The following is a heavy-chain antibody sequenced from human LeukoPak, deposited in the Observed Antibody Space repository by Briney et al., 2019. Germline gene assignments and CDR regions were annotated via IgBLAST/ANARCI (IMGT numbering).Heavy chain of an antibody. CDR1: GFTFSSYS. CDR3: ARNPTHHYYGSGSYLPLYFDY. D-gene: IGHD3-10*01. Sequence: GGSLRLSCAASGFTFSSYSMNWVRQAPGKGLEWVSYISSSSNTIYYADSVKGRFTISRDNAKNSLYLQMNSLRAEDTAVYYCARNPTHHYYGSGSYLPLYFDYWGQGTLVTVSS. J-gene: IGHJ4*02. V-gene: IGHV3-48*04. CDR2: ISSSSNTI.